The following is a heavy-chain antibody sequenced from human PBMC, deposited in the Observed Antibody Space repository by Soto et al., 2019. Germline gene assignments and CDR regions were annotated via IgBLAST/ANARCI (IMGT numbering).Heavy chain of an antibody. CDR1: GGTFSSYT. J-gene: IGHJ3*02. D-gene: IGHD1-20*01. CDR3: ARELTGRGAFDI. Sequence: SVKVSCKASGGTFSSYTISWVRQAPGQGLEWMGRIIPILGIANYAQKFQGRVTITADKSTSTAYMELSSLRSEDTAVYYCARELTGRGAFDIWGQGTMVTVSS. CDR2: IIPILGIA. V-gene: IGHV1-69*04.